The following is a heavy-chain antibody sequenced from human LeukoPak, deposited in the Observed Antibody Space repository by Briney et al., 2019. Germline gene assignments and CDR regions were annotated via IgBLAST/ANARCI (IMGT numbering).Heavy chain of an antibody. J-gene: IGHJ4*02. V-gene: IGHV3-7*01. D-gene: IGHD3-10*01. CDR1: GFTFSSYW. CDR2: VKQDGSEK. Sequence: GGSLRLSCAASGFTFSSYWMNWVRQAPGMGLEWVAIVKQDGSEKYYVDSVKGRSTISRDNAKNSLYLQMNSLRAEDTAVYYCASYSSHSGSHDYWGQGTLVTVSS. CDR3: ASYSSHSGSHDY.